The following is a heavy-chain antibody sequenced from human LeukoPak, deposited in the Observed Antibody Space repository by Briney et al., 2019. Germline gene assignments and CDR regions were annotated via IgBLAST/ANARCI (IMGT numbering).Heavy chain of an antibody. J-gene: IGHJ6*03. CDR2: INPNSVGT. CDR1: VYTFTGYY. Sequence: ASEKVSCKASVYTFTGYYMHWVRHAPVQGLVWMGWINPNSVGTKYAQKFQGRVTMTRDTSISTAHMELSRLRSDDTAVYYCARGPGCSGGSCYPFTGYYYYMDVWGKGTTATVSS. D-gene: IGHD2-15*01. V-gene: IGHV1-2*02. CDR3: ARGPGCSGGSCYPFTGYYYYMDV.